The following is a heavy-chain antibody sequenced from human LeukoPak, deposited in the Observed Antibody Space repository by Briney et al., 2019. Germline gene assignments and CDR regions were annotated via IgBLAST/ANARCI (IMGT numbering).Heavy chain of an antibody. CDR3: ARDPAGMTVSGVAEYNYGMDV. CDR2: IQHDGSRT. D-gene: IGHD3-3*01. CDR1: GFSFSTYT. Sequence: SGRSLRLSCAASGFSFSTYTMNWVRQAPGKGLERVAGIQHDGSRTYYADSVKGRFTISRDNAKNSVSLQMNSLTVEDTAVYYCARDPAGMTVSGVAEYNYGMDVRGQGTTVTVSS. V-gene: IGHV3-30-3*01. J-gene: IGHJ6*02.